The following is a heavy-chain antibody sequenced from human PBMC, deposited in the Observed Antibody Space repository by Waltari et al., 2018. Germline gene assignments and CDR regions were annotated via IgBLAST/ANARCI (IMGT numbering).Heavy chain of an antibody. CDR2: VKQDGSEK. CDR3: ARDTGRYSSYDY. D-gene: IGHD6-19*01. Sequence: EVQLVESGGGLVQPGGSLRLSCVASGFTFGSYWMTWVRQAPGMGLEWVANVKQDGSEKYYVDSVKGRFTSSRENAKNSLYLQMNSLRAEETAVYYCARDTGRYSSYDYWGQGTLVTVSS. J-gene: IGHJ4*02. V-gene: IGHV3-7*01. CDR1: GFTFGSYW.